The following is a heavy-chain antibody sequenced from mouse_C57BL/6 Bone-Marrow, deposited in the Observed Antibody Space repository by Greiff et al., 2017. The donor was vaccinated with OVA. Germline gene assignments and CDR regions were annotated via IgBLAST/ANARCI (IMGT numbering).Heavy chain of an antibody. V-gene: IGHV1-19*01. CDR2: INPYNGGT. D-gene: IGHD4-1*01. Sequence: EVQLQQSGPVLVKPGASVKMSCKASGYTFTDYYMNWVKQSHGKSLEWIGVINPYNGGTSYNQKFKGKATLTVDKSSSTAYMELNSLTSEDSAVYYCARGNWDAFDYWGQGTTLTVSS. J-gene: IGHJ2*01. CDR3: ARGNWDAFDY. CDR1: GYTFTDYY.